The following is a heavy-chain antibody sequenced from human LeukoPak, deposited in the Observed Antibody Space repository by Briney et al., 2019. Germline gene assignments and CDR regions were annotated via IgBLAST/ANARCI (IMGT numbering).Heavy chain of an antibody. CDR2: IIPIFGTA. CDR1: GGTFGSYA. V-gene: IGHV1-69*05. Sequence: SVKVSCKASGGTFGSYAISWVRQAPGQGLEWMGRIIPIFGTANYAQKFQGRVTITTDESTSTAYMELSSLRSEDTAVYYCARGHDSSGYYYPYFDYWGQGTLVTVSS. D-gene: IGHD3-22*01. CDR3: ARGHDSSGYYYPYFDY. J-gene: IGHJ4*02.